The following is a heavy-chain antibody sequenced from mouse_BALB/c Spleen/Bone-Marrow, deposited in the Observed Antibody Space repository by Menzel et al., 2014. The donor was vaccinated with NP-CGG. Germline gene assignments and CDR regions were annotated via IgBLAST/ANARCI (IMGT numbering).Heavy chain of an antibody. J-gene: IGHJ2*01. Sequence: EVKVVESGGGLVQPGGSLKLSCAASGFTFSSYGMSWVRQTPDKRLELVATINSNGGSTYYPDSVKGRFTISRDNAKNTLYLQMSRLKSGDTAMYYCARERYYGNGRIFEYWGQGTTLTVSS. CDR3: ARERYYGNGRIFEY. D-gene: IGHD1-1*01. CDR1: GFTFSSYG. CDR2: INSNGGST. V-gene: IGHV5-6-3*01.